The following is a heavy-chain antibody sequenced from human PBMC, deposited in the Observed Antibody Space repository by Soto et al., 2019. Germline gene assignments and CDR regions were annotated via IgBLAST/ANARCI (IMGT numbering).Heavy chain of an antibody. CDR2: IYYSGST. Sequence: QLQLQESGPGLVKPSETLSLTCTVSGGSISSSSYYWGWIRQPPGKGLEWIGSIYYSGSTYYNPSLKSRVTISGATSKNQFSLKLSSVTAADTAVYYCARHRRGYSYGFYIYYFDYWGQGTLVTVSS. D-gene: IGHD5-18*01. CDR3: ARHRRGYSYGFYIYYFDY. CDR1: GGSISSSSYY. V-gene: IGHV4-39*01. J-gene: IGHJ4*02.